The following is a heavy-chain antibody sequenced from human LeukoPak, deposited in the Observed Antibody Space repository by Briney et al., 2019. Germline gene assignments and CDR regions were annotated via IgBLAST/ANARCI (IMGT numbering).Heavy chain of an antibody. Sequence: SQTLSLTCATSGDSVSTNSGAWNWIRQSPSRGLEWLGRTYYRSKWYNDYAVSVKSRITVNSDTSKNQFSLNLSSVTAADTAVYYCARFRGDGSGYYYDYWGQGTLVTVSS. V-gene: IGHV6-1*01. J-gene: IGHJ4*02. CDR2: TYYRSKWYN. D-gene: IGHD3-22*01. CDR1: GDSVSTNSGA. CDR3: ARFRGDGSGYYYDY.